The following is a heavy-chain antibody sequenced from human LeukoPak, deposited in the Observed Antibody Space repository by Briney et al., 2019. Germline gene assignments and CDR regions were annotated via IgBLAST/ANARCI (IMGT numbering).Heavy chain of an antibody. CDR2: IIPIFGTA. CDR1: GGTFSSYA. Sequence: SVKVSCKASGGTFSSYAISWVRQAPGQGLEWMGGIIPIFGTANYAQKFQGRVTITADESTSTAYMELSSLRSEDTAVYYCARSFWSGYYIIQNWFDPWGQGILVTVSS. J-gene: IGHJ5*02. D-gene: IGHD3-3*01. CDR3: ARSFWSGYYIIQNWFDP. V-gene: IGHV1-69*13.